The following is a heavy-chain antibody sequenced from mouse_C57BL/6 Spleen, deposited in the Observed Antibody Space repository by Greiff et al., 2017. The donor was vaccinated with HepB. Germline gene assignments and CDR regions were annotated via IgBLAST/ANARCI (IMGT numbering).Heavy chain of an antibody. CDR3: ARWDSSGPAWFAY. D-gene: IGHD3-2*02. CDR1: GFTFSDYG. Sequence: DVKLVESGGGLVKPGGSLKLSCAASGFTFSDYGMHWVRQAPEKGLEWVAYISSGSSTIYYADTVKGRFTISRDNAKNTLFLQMTSLRSEDTAMYYCARWDSSGPAWFAYWGQGTLVTVSA. CDR2: ISSGSSTI. J-gene: IGHJ3*01. V-gene: IGHV5-17*01.